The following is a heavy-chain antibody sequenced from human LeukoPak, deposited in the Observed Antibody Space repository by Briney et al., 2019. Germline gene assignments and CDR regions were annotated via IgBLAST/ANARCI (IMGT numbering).Heavy chain of an antibody. V-gene: IGHV4-30-2*01. CDR1: GGSISSGGYS. CDR2: IYHSGST. J-gene: IGHJ6*02. Sequence: SETLSLTCAVSGGSISSGGYSWSWIRQPPGKGLEWIGYIYHSGSTYYNPSLKSRVTISVDRSKNQFSLKLSSVTAADTAVYYCAMSAPNWNYAMDVWGQGTTVTASS. D-gene: IGHD1-1*01. CDR3: AMSAPNWNYAMDV.